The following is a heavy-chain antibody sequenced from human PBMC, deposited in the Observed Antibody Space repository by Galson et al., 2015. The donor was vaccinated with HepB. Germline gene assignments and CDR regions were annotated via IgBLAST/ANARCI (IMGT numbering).Heavy chain of an antibody. D-gene: IGHD6-19*01. V-gene: IGHV1-46*03. J-gene: IGHJ3*02. CDR1: GYTFTSYY. Sequence: SVKVSCKASGYTFTSYYMHWVRQAPGQGLEWMGIINPSGGSTSYAQKFQGRVTMTRDTSTSTVYMELSSLRSEDTAVYYCARDIMHSVAVAGTAFDIWGQGTMVTVSS. CDR2: INPSGGST. CDR3: ARDIMHSVAVAGTAFDI.